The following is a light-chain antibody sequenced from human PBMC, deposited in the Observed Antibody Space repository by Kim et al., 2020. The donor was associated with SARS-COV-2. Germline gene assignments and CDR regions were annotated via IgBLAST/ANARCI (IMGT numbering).Light chain of an antibody. CDR1: NIGSKG. CDR3: QVWDSSSDHPV. Sequence: APGKTARITCGGKNIGSKGVHWYQQKPGQAPVLVIYYDSDRPSGIPERFSGSNSGNTATLTISRVEAGDEADYYCQVWDSSSDHPVFGGGTQLTVL. V-gene: IGLV3-21*04. J-gene: IGLJ3*02. CDR2: YDS.